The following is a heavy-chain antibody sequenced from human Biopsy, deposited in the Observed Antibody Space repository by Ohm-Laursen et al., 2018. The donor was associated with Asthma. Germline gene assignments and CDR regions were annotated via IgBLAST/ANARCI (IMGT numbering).Heavy chain of an antibody. D-gene: IGHD6-19*01. CDR1: GFTFSSSA. V-gene: IGHV3-23*01. Sequence: SLRLSCAASGFTFSSSAMSWVRQAPGKGLERVSAITGSGGTTYYADSVRGRFTISRDNSKSTLFPQMDSLSAEDTAVYYCAKDFRGIAVAGDRGFDHWGQGTLVTVSS. CDR3: AKDFRGIAVAGDRGFDH. CDR2: ITGSGGTT. J-gene: IGHJ4*02.